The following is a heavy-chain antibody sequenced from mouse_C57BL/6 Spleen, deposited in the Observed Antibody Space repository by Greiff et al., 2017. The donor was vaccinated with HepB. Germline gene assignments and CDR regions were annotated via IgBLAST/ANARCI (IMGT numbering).Heavy chain of an antibody. CDR3: ARESSTVVAFDY. J-gene: IGHJ2*01. Sequence: EVNLVESEGGLVQPGSSMKLSCTASGFTFSDYYMAWVRQVPEKGLEWVANINYDGSSTYYLDSLKSRFIISRDNAKNILYLQMSSLKSEDTATYYCARESSTVVAFDYWGQGTTLTVSS. D-gene: IGHD1-1*01. CDR2: INYDGSST. CDR1: GFTFSDYY. V-gene: IGHV5-16*01.